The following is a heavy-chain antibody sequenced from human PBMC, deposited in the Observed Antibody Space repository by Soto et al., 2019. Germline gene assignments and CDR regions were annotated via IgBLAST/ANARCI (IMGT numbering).Heavy chain of an antibody. CDR1: GASISSYY. J-gene: IGHJ4*02. CDR3: ASSAPDYYYDSSGFVY. Sequence: QVQLQESGPGLVKPSETLSLTCTVSGASISSYYWSWIRQPPGKGLEWIGNIYYSGSTNYKPSLKSRVTISVDTSKNQFYLKLSSVTAADTAVYYCASSAPDYYYDSSGFVYWGQGALVTVSS. V-gene: IGHV4-59*01. CDR2: IYYSGST. D-gene: IGHD3-22*01.